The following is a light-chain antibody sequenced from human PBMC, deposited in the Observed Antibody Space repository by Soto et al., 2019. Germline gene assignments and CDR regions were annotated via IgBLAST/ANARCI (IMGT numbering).Light chain of an antibody. CDR2: DVS. CDR1: SSDVGGYNY. J-gene: IGLJ1*01. Sequence: QSALTQPRSVSGSPGQSVTISCTGTSSDVGGYNYVSWYQQHPGKAPKLMIYDVSKRPSGVPDRFSGSKSGNTASLTISGLQAEDEADYYCCSYAGSNNVFGTGTKVTLL. CDR3: CSYAGSNNV. V-gene: IGLV2-11*01.